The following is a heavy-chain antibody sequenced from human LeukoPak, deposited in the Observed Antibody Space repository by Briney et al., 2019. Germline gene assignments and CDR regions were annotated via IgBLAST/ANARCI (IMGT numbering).Heavy chain of an antibody. J-gene: IGHJ4*02. CDR1: GGSLSSTSYY. Sequence: SETLSLTCTVSGGSLSSTSYYWGWIRQPPGKGLEWIGSIYYSGSTYYNPSLKSRVTISVDTSKNQFSLRLSSVTAADTAVYYCARDWAIVGATKGYFDYWGQGTLVTVSS. CDR3: ARDWAIVGATKGYFDY. D-gene: IGHD1-26*01. CDR2: IYYSGST. V-gene: IGHV4-39*02.